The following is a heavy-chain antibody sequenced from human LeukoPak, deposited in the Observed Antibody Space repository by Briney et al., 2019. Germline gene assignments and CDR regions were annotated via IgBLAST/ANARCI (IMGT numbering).Heavy chain of an antibody. CDR2: INHSGST. Sequence: PSETLSLTCAVYGGSFSGYYWSWIRQPPGKGLEWIGEINHSGSTNYNPSLKSRVTISVDTSKNQFSLKLSSVTAADTAVYYCARHPSGIAPDYWGQGTLVTVSS. CDR3: ARHPSGIAPDY. J-gene: IGHJ4*02. V-gene: IGHV4-34*01. CDR1: GGSFSGYY. D-gene: IGHD6-13*01.